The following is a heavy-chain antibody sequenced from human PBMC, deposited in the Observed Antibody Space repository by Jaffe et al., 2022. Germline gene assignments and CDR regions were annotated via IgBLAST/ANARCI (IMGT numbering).Heavy chain of an antibody. Sequence: QVQLQESGPGLVKPSQTLSLTCTVSGGSISSGSYYWSWIRQPAGKGLEWIGRIYTSGSTNYNPSLKSRVTISVDTSKNQFSLKLSSVTAADTAVYYCARDFDDYDSSGSHFDYWGQGTLVTVSS. CDR2: IYTSGST. CDR1: GGSISSGSYY. CDR3: ARDFDDYDSSGSHFDY. J-gene: IGHJ4*02. V-gene: IGHV4-61*02. D-gene: IGHD3-22*01.